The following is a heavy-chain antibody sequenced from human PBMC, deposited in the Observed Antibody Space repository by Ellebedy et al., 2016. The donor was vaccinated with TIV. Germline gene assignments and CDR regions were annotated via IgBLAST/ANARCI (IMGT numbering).Heavy chain of an antibody. CDR1: GFTFTTYW. CDR3: ARDPNSPGDTGYGDY. Sequence: PGGSLRLSCAASGFTFTTYWMSWVRQAPGKGLEWVANMNQAGSEKYYVDSVKGRFTISRDNAQNSLYLHMNNLRAEDTAVYYCARDPNSPGDTGYGDYWGQGVVVTAST. V-gene: IGHV3-7*03. J-gene: IGHJ4*02. D-gene: IGHD5-12*01. CDR2: MNQAGSEK.